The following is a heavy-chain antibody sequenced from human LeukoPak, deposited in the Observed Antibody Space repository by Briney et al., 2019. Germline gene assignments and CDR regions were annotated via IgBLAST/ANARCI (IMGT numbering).Heavy chain of an antibody. CDR2: ISWNSGSI. V-gene: IGHV3-9*01. CDR3: AKSLIAVAGTGPIDY. CDR1: GFTFDDYA. J-gene: IGHJ4*02. D-gene: IGHD6-19*01. Sequence: GGSLRLSCVASGFTFDDYAMHWVRQAPGKGLEWVSGISWNSGSIGYADSVKGRFTISRDNAKNSLYLQMNSLRAEDTALYYCAKSLIAVAGTGPIDYWGQGTLVTVSS.